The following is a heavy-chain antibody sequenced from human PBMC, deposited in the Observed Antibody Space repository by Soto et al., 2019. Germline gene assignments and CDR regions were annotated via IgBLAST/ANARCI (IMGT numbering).Heavy chain of an antibody. V-gene: IGHV4-59*01. Sequence: PSETLSLTCTVSCGSISSYCWSWIRQPAGKGLEWIGYIYYSGSTNYNPYLKSRVTISVDTSKNQFSLKLSSVTAADTAVYYCARAVKMEYYFDYWGQGTLVTVS. CDR2: IYYSGST. D-gene: IGHD3-3*01. J-gene: IGHJ4*02. CDR3: ARAVKMEYYFDY. CDR1: CGSISSYC.